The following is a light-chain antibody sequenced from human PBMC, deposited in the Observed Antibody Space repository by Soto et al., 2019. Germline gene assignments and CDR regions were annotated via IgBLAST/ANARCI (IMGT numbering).Light chain of an antibody. CDR1: NSNIGTNS. Sequence: QSVLTQPPSASGTPGQRVTISCSGSNSNIGTNSMNWYQQLPGTAPKLLIHSNNQRPSGVPDRFSGSKSGTSASLAISGLQSEDEADYYCATWDDSLHGYVFGTGTKLTVL. J-gene: IGLJ1*01. CDR2: SNN. CDR3: ATWDDSLHGYV. V-gene: IGLV1-44*01.